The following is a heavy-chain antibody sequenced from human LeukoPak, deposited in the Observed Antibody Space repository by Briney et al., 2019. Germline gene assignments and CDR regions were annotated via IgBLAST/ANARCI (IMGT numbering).Heavy chain of an antibody. CDR2: ISSSSSTI. J-gene: IGHJ4*02. CDR1: GFTFSSYS. CDR3: AMTALDY. Sequence: GGSLRLSCAASGFTFSSYSMNWVRQAPGKGLEWISYISSSSSTIYYAGSVKGRFTISRDNAKNSLYLQMNNLRVEDTAVYYCAMTALDYWGQGTLVTVSS. V-gene: IGHV3-48*01.